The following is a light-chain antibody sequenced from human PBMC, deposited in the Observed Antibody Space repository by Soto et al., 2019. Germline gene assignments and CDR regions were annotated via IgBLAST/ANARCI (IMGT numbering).Light chain of an antibody. Sequence: DIQVTQSPSSLSASVGDRVTSTCRASQSISSYLNWYRQKPGRAPNLLIYAASKLQSGAPSRFSGSGSGTDFTLTISSLQPGDFAIYYCHQSYSAPWTFGQGTKVEIQ. CDR1: QSISSY. V-gene: IGKV1-39*01. J-gene: IGKJ1*01. CDR3: HQSYSAPWT. CDR2: AAS.